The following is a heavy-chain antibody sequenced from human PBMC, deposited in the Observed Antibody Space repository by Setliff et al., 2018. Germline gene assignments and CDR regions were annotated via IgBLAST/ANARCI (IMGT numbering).Heavy chain of an antibody. CDR3: ARDAGDGYGVDAYAGGAFDI. V-gene: IGHV4-39*07. D-gene: IGHD4-17*01. CDR2: MYHSRNT. J-gene: IGHJ3*02. CDR1: GASINSGTYY. Sequence: SETLSLTCTVSGASINSGTYYWAWIRQPPGKGLEWIGGMYHSRNTYYNPSPKSRVTILEDTSKNQFSLKLTSVTAADTAVYYCARDAGDGYGVDAYAGGAFDIWGQGTVVTVSS.